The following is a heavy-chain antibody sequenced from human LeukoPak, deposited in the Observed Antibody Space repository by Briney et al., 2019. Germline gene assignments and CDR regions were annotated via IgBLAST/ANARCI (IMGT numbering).Heavy chain of an antibody. CDR2: IYYSGST. J-gene: IGHJ4*02. D-gene: IGHD5-12*01. Sequence: SETLSLTCTVSGGSISSGGYYWSWIRQHPGKGLEWIGYIYYSGSTYYSPSLKSRVTISVDTSKNQFSLKLSSVTAADTAVYYCARVPSGYDGGYFDYWGQGTLVTVSS. V-gene: IGHV4-31*03. CDR3: ARVPSGYDGGYFDY. CDR1: GGSISSGGYY.